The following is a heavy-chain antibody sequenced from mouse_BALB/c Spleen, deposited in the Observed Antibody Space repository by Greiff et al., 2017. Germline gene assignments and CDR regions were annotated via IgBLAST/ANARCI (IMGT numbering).Heavy chain of an antibody. CDR2: IDPANGNT. D-gene: IGHD1-1*02. V-gene: IGHV14-3*02. CDR3: ATGGKDYAMDY. J-gene: IGHJ4*01. CDR1: GFNIKDTY. Sequence: EVKVVESGAELVKPGASVKLSCTASGFNIKDTYMHWVKQRPEQGLEWIGRIDPANGNTKYDPKFQGKATITADTSSNTAYLQLSSLTSEDTAVYYCATGGKDYAMDYWGQGTSVTVSS.